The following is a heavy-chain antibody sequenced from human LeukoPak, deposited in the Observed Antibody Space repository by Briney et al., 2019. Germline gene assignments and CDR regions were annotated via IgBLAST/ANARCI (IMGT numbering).Heavy chain of an antibody. CDR3: ARDCSASSSDYYPLGY. D-gene: IGHD3-22*01. CDR2: IYNSGGT. CDR1: GFTVSSRY. J-gene: IGHJ4*02. Sequence: GGSLRLSCAASGFTVSSRYMSWVRQAPGKGLEWLSVIYNSGGTYYADSVKGRFTISRDNSKNTLYLQMNSLRVEDTAVYFCARDCSASSSDYYPLGYWGQGTLVTVSS. V-gene: IGHV3-66*01.